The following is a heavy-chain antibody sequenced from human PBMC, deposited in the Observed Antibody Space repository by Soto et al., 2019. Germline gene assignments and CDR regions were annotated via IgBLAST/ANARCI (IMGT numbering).Heavy chain of an antibody. J-gene: IGHJ6*02. V-gene: IGHV1-69*13. D-gene: IGHD3-3*01. CDR1: GGTFSSYA. Sequence: ASVKVSCKASGGTFSSYAISWVRQAPGQGLEWMGGIIPIFGTANYAQKFQGRVTITADESTSTAYMELSSLRSEDTAVYYCASLYSDFSHSYYYGMDVWGQGTTVTVSS. CDR3: ASLYSDFSHSYYYGMDV. CDR2: IIPIFGTA.